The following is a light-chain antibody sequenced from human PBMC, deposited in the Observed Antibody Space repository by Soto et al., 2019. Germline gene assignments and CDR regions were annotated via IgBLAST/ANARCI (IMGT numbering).Light chain of an antibody. CDR2: RAS. V-gene: IGKV1-5*03. J-gene: IGKJ4*01. CDR3: QHYSSYPLS. Sequence: DIQMTQSPSTLSASVGDRVTITCRASQSISFWLAWYQKKPGKAPKFLISRASSLESGVPSRFSGSGFGTEFPLTISSLQPDDFATYFCQHYSSYPLSFGGGTKVEIK. CDR1: QSISFW.